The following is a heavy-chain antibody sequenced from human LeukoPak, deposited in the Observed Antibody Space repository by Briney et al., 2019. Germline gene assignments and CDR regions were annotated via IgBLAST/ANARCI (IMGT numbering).Heavy chain of an antibody. CDR3: ARDSSGCIFDY. Sequence: PGGSQRVSCAASGFTFSSYWMSWVRQAPGKGLEWVANIKQDGSEKYYVDSVKGRFTISRDNAKNSLYLQMNSLRAEDTAVYYCARDSSGCIFDYWGQGTLVTVSS. D-gene: IGHD6-19*01. V-gene: IGHV3-7*01. CDR1: GFTFSSYW. J-gene: IGHJ4*02. CDR2: IKQDGSEK.